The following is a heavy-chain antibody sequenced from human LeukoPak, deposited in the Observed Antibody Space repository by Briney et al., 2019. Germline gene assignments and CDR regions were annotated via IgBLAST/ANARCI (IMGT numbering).Heavy chain of an antibody. Sequence: SETLSLTCTVSGGSISSSSYYWGWIRQPPGKGLEWIGSIYYSGSTYYNPSLKSRVTISVDTSRNQFSLKLSSVTAADTAVYYCATSAGVLRYFDWSLYFQHWGQGTLVTVSS. CDR2: IYYSGST. CDR3: ATSAGVLRYFDWSLYFQH. V-gene: IGHV4-39*01. CDR1: GGSISSSSYY. D-gene: IGHD3-9*01. J-gene: IGHJ1*01.